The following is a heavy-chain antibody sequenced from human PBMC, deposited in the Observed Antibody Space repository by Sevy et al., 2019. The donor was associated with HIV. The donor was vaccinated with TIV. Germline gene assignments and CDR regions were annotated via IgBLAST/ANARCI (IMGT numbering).Heavy chain of an antibody. Sequence: GGSLRLSCGVSGFSFSSYDIHWVRQAPGKGLEWVAVIWYDGTNKYYGDSVKGRFTIFRDNSENTVYLHMNTLRDEDTAIYYCARGPYYSDSSRYINYWGQGTLVTVSS. D-gene: IGHD3-22*01. CDR2: IWYDGTNK. CDR3: ARGPYYSDSSRYINY. CDR1: GFSFSSYD. J-gene: IGHJ4*02. V-gene: IGHV3-33*08.